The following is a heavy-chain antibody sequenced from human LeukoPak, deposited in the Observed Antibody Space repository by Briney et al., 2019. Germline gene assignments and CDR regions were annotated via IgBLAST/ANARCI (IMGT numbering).Heavy chain of an antibody. D-gene: IGHD3-10*01. CDR3: ARAKKRVLLWFGELGFDP. CDR1: GFSFSSDG. CDR2: ILGGAGST. V-gene: IGHV3-23*01. J-gene: IGHJ5*02. Sequence: GGSLRLSCVASGFSFSSDGMSWVRQAPGRGLEWVSGILGGAGSTYYADSVKGRFTISRDNAKNSLYLQMNSLRAEDTAVYYCARAKKRVLLWFGELGFDPWGQGTLVTVSS.